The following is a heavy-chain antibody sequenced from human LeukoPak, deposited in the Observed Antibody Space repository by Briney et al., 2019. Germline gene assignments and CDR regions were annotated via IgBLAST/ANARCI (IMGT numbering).Heavy chain of an antibody. D-gene: IGHD3-22*01. CDR2: ISASRRT. J-gene: IGHJ4*02. V-gene: IGHV3-23*01. CDR1: GFTFSSYA. Sequence: GGSLRLSCAASGFTFSSYAMSWVRQAPGKGLEWVSGISASRRTYYADSVKGRFTISRDYSKNTLYLQMNSLRAEDTAVYYCAKESYYDSSGSFDYWGQGTLVTVSS. CDR3: AKESYYDSSGSFDY.